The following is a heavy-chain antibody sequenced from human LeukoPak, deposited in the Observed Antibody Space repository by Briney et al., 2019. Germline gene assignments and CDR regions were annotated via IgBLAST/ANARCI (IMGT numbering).Heavy chain of an antibody. CDR2: ISYDGSNK. D-gene: IGHD3-9*01. J-gene: IGHJ4*02. CDR3: ARDRLRYFDY. V-gene: IGHV3-30*04. Sequence: GGSLRLSCAASGFTFSSYAMHWVRQAPGKGLEWVAVISYDGSNKYYADSVKGRFTISRDNAKNSLYLQMNSLRAEDTAVYYCARDRLRYFDYWGQGTLVTVSS. CDR1: GFTFSSYA.